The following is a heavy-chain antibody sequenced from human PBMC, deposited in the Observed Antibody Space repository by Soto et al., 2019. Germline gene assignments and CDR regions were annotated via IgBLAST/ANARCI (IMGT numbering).Heavy chain of an antibody. J-gene: IGHJ4*02. Sequence: GGSLRLSCAASGFTFSSYAMHWVRQAPGKGLEWVAVISYDGSNKYYADSVKGRFTISRDNSKNTLYLQMNSLRAEDTAVYYCARGSFGSGTQPFDYWGQGTLVTVSS. CDR1: GFTFSSYA. CDR3: ARGSFGSGTQPFDY. V-gene: IGHV3-30-3*01. D-gene: IGHD3-10*01. CDR2: ISYDGSNK.